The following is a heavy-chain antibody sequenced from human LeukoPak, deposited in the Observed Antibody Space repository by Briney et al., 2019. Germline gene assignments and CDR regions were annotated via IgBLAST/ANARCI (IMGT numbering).Heavy chain of an antibody. J-gene: IGHJ4*02. Sequence: PSETLSLTCTVYGGSFSGYYWSWIRQPPGRGLEWTGEINHSGSINYNPSLKSRVTISVDTSKNQFSLKLSSVTAADTAVYYCARYDSSGYLDYWGQGTLVTVSS. V-gene: IGHV4-34*01. CDR3: ARYDSSGYLDY. CDR1: GGSFSGYY. CDR2: INHSGSI. D-gene: IGHD3-22*01.